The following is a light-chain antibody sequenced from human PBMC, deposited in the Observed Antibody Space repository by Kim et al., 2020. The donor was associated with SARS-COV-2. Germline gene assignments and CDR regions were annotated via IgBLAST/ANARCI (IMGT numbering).Light chain of an antibody. CDR1: QGIANN. Sequence: ASVGDRVIITCRASQGIANNVAGFQQRPGKAPKSLVYAASRLESGVPSRFSGSGSGTDFILTISSLQPEDYATYYCQQYAGYPRTFGQGTKVDIK. CDR3: QQYAGYPRT. V-gene: IGKV1-16*01. CDR2: AAS. J-gene: IGKJ1*01.